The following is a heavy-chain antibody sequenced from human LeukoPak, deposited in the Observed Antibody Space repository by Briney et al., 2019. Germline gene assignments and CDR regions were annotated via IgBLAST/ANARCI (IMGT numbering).Heavy chain of an antibody. Sequence: GGSLRLSCAASGFTFSTYWMSWVRQAPGKGLEWVANINQDESEKYYADSVKGRFTISRDNAKNSLYLQMNSLRAEDTAGYYCARVGLLWFGEFDYWGQGTLVTVSS. CDR1: GFTFSTYW. J-gene: IGHJ4*02. D-gene: IGHD3-10*01. CDR2: INQDESEK. V-gene: IGHV3-7*05. CDR3: ARVGLLWFGEFDY.